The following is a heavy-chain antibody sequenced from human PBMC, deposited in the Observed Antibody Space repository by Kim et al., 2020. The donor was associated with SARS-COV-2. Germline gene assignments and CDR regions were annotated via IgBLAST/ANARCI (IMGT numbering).Heavy chain of an antibody. Sequence: GGSLRLSCAASGFTFSSYAMHWVRQAPGKGLEWVAVISDDGSNKYYADSVKGRFTISRDNSKNTLYLQMNSLRAEDTAVYYCASPRPGYSSSWYPGWGQGTLVTVSS. D-gene: IGHD6-13*01. CDR3: ASPRPGYSSSWYPG. V-gene: IGHV3-30-3*01. J-gene: IGHJ4*02. CDR1: GFTFSSYA. CDR2: ISDDGSNK.